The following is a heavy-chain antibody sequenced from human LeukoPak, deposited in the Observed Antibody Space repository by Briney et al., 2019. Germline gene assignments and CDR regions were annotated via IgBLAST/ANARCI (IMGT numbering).Heavy chain of an antibody. J-gene: IGHJ4*02. CDR2: ISWNSGSI. V-gene: IGHV3-9*01. D-gene: IGHD1-1*01. CDR1: GFTFDDYA. CDR3: AKAKSGYNSPFDY. Sequence: GGSLRLSCAASGFTFDDYAMAWVRQSPGKGLEWVSGISWNSGSIGYADSVKGRFTVSRDNAKNSVYLQMNSLRAEDTALYFCAKAKSGYNSPFDYWGQGALITVSS.